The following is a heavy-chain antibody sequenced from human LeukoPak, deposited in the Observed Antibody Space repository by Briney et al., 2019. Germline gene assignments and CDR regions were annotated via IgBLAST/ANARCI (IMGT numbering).Heavy chain of an antibody. CDR3: AKAPEYSSSRYPYYYFDY. V-gene: IGHV3-23*01. Sequence: GSLRLSCAASGFTFSSYAMSWVRQAPGKGLEWVSAISGSGGSTYYADSVKGRFTISRDNSKNTLYLQMNSLRAEDTAVYYCAKAPEYSSSRYPYYYFDYWGQGTLVTVSS. CDR2: ISGSGGST. CDR1: GFTFSSYA. D-gene: IGHD6-13*01. J-gene: IGHJ4*02.